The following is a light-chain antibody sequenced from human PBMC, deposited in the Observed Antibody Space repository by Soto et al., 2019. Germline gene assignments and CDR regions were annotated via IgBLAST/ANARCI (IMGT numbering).Light chain of an antibody. V-gene: IGLV2-14*01. CDR3: SSYTSRSALVV. CDR2: DVS. CDR1: SSDVGGYNY. J-gene: IGLJ2*01. Sequence: QSALTQPASVSGSPGQSITISCTGTSSDVGGYNYVSWYQQHPGKAPKLMIYDVSNRPSGVSNRFSGSKSGNTASLTISGLHAEDEALYYCSSYTSRSALVVFGGGTKLTVL.